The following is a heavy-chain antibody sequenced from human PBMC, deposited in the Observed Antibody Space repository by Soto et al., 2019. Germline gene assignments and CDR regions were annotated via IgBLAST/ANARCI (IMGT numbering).Heavy chain of an antibody. CDR2: INHSGST. Sequence: PSETLSLTCAVYGGSFSGYYWSWIRQPPGKGLEWIGEINHSGSTNYNPSLKSRVTISVDTSKNQFSLKLSSVTAADTAVYYCARTGGNRYHSYCMDGWGKGTTVTVAS. J-gene: IGHJ6*03. D-gene: IGHD4-4*01. CDR1: GGSFSGYY. CDR3: ARTGGNRYHSYCMDG. V-gene: IGHV4-34*01.